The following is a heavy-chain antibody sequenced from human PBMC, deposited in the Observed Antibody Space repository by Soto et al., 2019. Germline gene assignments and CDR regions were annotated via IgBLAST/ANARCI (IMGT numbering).Heavy chain of an antibody. V-gene: IGHV4-31*03. CDR3: ARCHVVIRWFVDITKSIGIPVDY. CDR1: GGSISSGGYY. D-gene: IGHD3-10*01. CDR2: IYYSGST. Sequence: PSETLSLTCTVSGGSISSGGYYWSWIRQHPGKGLEWIGYIYYSGSTYYNPSLKSRVTISVDTSKNQFSLKLSSVTAADTAVYYCARCHVVIRWFVDITKSIGIPVDYWGQGTLVTVS. J-gene: IGHJ4*02.